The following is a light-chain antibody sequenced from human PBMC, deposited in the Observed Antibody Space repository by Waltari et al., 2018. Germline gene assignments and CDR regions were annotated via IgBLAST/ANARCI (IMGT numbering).Light chain of an antibody. CDR3: QEYDSLPVT. V-gene: IGKV1-5*03. CDR2: KAS. Sequence: DIQTTESPSTLSASVGLRVTLTGRASQSVKNNLTWYQQKAGKAPKVVIHKASRLEGGVPSRFSGSGYGTEFTLTISSLQPDDFATYYCQEYDSLPVTFGGGTKVEIK. J-gene: IGKJ4*01. CDR1: QSVKNN.